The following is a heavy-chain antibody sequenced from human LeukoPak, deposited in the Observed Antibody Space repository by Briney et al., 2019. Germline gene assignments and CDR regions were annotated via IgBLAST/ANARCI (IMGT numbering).Heavy chain of an antibody. V-gene: IGHV1-18*01. J-gene: IGHJ4*02. Sequence: ASVKVSCKASSYSFTSFGISWVRQAPGQGLEWMGWISAYNGNTRSAQKFQGRVTMTTDTSTSTAYMELRSLRFGDTAVFYCVRDLGVDTSMIFFDFWGQGTLVTVSS. D-gene: IGHD3/OR15-3a*01. CDR2: ISAYNGNT. CDR3: VRDLGVDTSMIFFDF. CDR1: SYSFTSFG.